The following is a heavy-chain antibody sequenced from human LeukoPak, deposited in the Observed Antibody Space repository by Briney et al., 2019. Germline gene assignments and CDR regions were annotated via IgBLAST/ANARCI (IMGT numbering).Heavy chain of an antibody. CDR1: GGSISCYY. V-gene: IGHV4-59*08. CDR2: IYYSGST. J-gene: IGHJ4*02. D-gene: IGHD3-10*01. CDR3: ARAGSGSFRNFDY. Sequence: SETLSLTCTVPGGSISCYYWSWIRQPPGKGLEWIGYIYYSGSTNYNPSLKSRVTISVDTSKNQFSLKLSSVTAADTAVYYCARAGSGSFRNFDYWGQGTLVTVSS.